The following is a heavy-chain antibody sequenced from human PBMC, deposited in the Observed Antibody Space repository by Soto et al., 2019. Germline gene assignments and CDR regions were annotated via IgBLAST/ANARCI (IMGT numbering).Heavy chain of an antibody. V-gene: IGHV3-23*01. J-gene: IGHJ4*02. D-gene: IGHD3-10*01. CDR3: ARETYYYGSGSYYNDY. CDR2: VGTGGTA. CDR1: GFTFSSYA. Sequence: GGSLRLSCAASGFTFSSYAMSWVRQAPGKGLEWVSAVGTGGTAYYADSVKGRFTISRDNSKNTLYLQMNSLRAEDTAVYYCARETYYYGSGSYYNDYWGQGTLVTVSS.